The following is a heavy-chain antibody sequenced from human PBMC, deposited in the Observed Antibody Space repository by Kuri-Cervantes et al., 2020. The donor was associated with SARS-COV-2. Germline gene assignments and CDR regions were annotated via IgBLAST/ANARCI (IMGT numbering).Heavy chain of an antibody. D-gene: IGHD6-6*01. CDR1: GFTFSSYA. CDR3: ANDRKVAARGYFDY. Sequence: GESLKISCAASGFTFSSYAMSWVRQAPGKGLEWVSAISGSGGSTYYADSVKGRFTISRDNSKNTLYLQMNSLRAEDTAVYYCANDRKVAARGYFDYWAREPWSPSPQ. J-gene: IGHJ4*02. CDR2: ISGSGGST. V-gene: IGHV3-23*01.